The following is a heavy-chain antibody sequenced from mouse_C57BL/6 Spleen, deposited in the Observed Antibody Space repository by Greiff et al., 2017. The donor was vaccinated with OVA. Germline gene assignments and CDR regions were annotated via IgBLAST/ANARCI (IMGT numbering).Heavy chain of an antibody. V-gene: IGHV1-69*01. CDR2: IDPSDSYT. Sequence: QVQLQQPGAELVMPGASVKLSCKASGYTFTSYWMHWVKQRPGQGLEWIGEIDPSDSYTNYNQKFKGKSTLTVDKSSSTAYMQLSSLTSEDSAVFYCARSSRTGGGVDYWGQGTTLTVSS. CDR3: ARSSRTGGGVDY. J-gene: IGHJ2*01. CDR1: GYTFTSYW. D-gene: IGHD4-1*01.